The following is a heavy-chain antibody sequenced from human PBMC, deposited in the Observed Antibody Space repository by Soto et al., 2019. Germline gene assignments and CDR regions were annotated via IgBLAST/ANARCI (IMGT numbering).Heavy chain of an antibody. CDR3: ARGRPKWLVPLDS. D-gene: IGHD6-19*01. CDR2: INPGNGDR. J-gene: IGHJ4*02. V-gene: IGHV1-3*01. CDR1: GYNFTNHA. Sequence: QVQLVQSGAEVQKPGASVKVSCKASGYNFTNHAMHWVRQAPGQRLEWMGWINPGNGDRKYSQKFQGRVTITRDTSASTVYMELSILRSEDTAVFYGARGRPKWLVPLDSWGQGTLVTVSS.